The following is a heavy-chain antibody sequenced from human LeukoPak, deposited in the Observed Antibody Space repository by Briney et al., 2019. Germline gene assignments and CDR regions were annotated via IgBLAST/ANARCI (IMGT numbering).Heavy chain of an antibody. V-gene: IGHV1-69*06. CDR3: ARVSPYYDSSGRLPNPLDY. J-gene: IGHJ4*02. CDR2: IIPIFGTA. Sequence: ASVKVSCKASGGTFISYAISWVRQAPGQGLEWMGGIIPIFGTANYAQKFQGRVTITADTSTSTAYMELSSLRSEDTAVYYCARVSPYYDSSGRLPNPLDYWGQGTLVTVSS. D-gene: IGHD3-22*01. CDR1: GGTFISYA.